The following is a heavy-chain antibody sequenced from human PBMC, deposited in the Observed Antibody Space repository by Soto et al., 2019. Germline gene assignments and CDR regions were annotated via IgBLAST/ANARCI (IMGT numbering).Heavy chain of an antibody. J-gene: IGHJ4*02. D-gene: IGHD1-1*01. Sequence: LSLPGNVAGGSFNANDWSWISKNPGKGLDWIGDINHDGDTYYNPSLKSRLVISVDTSKSQFSLRLSSVTAEDSAVYYCARGSNDTYPGSRIFDCWGRGTPVTVFS. CDR1: GGSFNAND. V-gene: IGHV4-34*01. CDR2: INHDGDT. CDR3: ARGSNDTYPGSRIFDC.